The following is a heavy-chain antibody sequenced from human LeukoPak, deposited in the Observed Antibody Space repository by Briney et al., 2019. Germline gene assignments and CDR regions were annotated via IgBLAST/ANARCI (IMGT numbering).Heavy chain of an antibody. V-gene: IGHV3-23*01. D-gene: IGHD2-2*01. CDR2: ISGSGGNT. CDR3: AKDTRNYFDY. J-gene: IGHJ4*02. CDR1: GFTFSSYA. Sequence: GGSLRLSCAASGFTFSSYAMNWVRQAPGQGLEWVSSISGSGGNTYYADPVKGRFTISRDNSKNTVYLQMNSLRAEDTAIYYCAKDTRNYFDYWGQGTLVTVSS.